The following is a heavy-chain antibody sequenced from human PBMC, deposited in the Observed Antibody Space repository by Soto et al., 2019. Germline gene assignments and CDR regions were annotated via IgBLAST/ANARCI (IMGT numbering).Heavy chain of an antibody. J-gene: IGHJ5*01. D-gene: IGHD6-13*01. CDR2: IYYVGST. CDR1: GDSIKSGHNY. V-gene: IGHV4-30-4*08. CDR3: ARNTSRLGWFDS. Sequence: QVQLQESGPGQVKPSQTLSLTCTVSGDSIKSGHNYWSWIRQPPGKGLEWIGNIYYVGSTSYNPALKSRVTILVDTSKNHVSLKLNSVTAADTAVYYCARNTSRLGWFDSWGQGILVTVSS.